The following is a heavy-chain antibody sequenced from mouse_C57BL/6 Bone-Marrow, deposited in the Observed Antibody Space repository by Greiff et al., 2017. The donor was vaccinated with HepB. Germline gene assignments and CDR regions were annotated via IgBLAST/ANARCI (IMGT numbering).Heavy chain of an antibody. J-gene: IGHJ4*01. Sequence: EVQRVESGGGLVKPGGSLKLSCAASGFTFSSYAMSWVRQTPEKRLEWVATISDGGCYTYYPDNVKGRFTISRDNAKNNLYLQMSHLKSEDTAMYYCARDRTMVTPMDYWGQGTSVTVAS. D-gene: IGHD2-2*01. CDR2: ISDGGCYT. CDR1: GFTFSSYA. CDR3: ARDRTMVTPMDY. V-gene: IGHV5-4*01.